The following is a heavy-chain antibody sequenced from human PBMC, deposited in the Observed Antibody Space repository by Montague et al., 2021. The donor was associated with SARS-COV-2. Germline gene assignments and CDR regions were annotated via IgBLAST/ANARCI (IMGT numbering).Heavy chain of an antibody. D-gene: IGHD4-17*01. CDR2: IHYSGST. V-gene: IGHV4-39*01. CDR3: ARALPVTTFFYSYYGMDV. J-gene: IGHJ6*02. CDR1: GGSISSSSYY. Sequence: SETLSLTCAVSGGSISSSSYYWGWIRQPPGKGLEWIGSIHYSGSTYYNPSLKSRVSISVDTSKNQFSLKLSSVTAADTAVYYCARALPVTTFFYSYYGMDVWGQGTTVTVSS.